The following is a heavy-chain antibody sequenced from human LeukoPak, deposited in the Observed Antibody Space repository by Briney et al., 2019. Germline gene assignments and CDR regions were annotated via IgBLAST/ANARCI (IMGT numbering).Heavy chain of an antibody. CDR3: ARGHTVRGVIGYYYYYMDV. V-gene: IGHV4-34*01. CDR2: INHSGST. Sequence: SETLSLTCAVYGGSFSGYYWSWIRQPPGKGLEWIGEINHSGSTNYNPSLKSRVTISADTSKNQFSLKLSSVTAADTAVYYCARGHTVRGVIGYYYYYMDVWGKGTTVTVSS. D-gene: IGHD3-10*01. CDR1: GGSFSGYY. J-gene: IGHJ6*03.